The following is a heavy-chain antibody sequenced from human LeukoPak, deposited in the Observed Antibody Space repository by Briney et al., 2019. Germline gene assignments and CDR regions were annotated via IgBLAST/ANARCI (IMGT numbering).Heavy chain of an antibody. J-gene: IGHJ6*04. CDR2: IKPDEGEK. CDR3: AELGITMIGGV. Sequence: GGSLRLSCAASGFTFSSDWMIWVRQAPGKGLEWVANIKPDEGEKYYVDSVKGRFTVSRDNAKNSLYLQMDSLRAEDTAVYYCAELGITMIGGVWGKGTTVTISS. D-gene: IGHD3-10*02. V-gene: IGHV3-7*01. CDR1: GFTFSSDW.